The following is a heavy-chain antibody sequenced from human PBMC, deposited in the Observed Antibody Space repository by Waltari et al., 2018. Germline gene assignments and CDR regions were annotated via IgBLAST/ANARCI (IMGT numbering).Heavy chain of an antibody. CDR2: IYYSGST. CDR1: GGPISSYY. D-gene: IGHD6-13*01. Sequence: QVQLQESGPGLVKPSETLSLTCTVSGGPISSYYWSWIRQPPGKGLEWIGYIYYSGSTNYNPSLKSRVTISVDTSKNQFSLKLSSVTAADTAVYYCARVDRRQLVDWGQGTLVTVSS. J-gene: IGHJ4*02. CDR3: ARVDRRQLVD. V-gene: IGHV4-59*01.